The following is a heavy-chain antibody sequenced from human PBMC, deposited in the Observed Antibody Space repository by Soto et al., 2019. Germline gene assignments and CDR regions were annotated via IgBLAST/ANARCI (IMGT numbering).Heavy chain of an antibody. Sequence: QITLKESGPTLVKPTQTLTLTCTFSGFSLSTNEVGVGWIRQSPGKALEWLALIYWDDDKRYSPSLKTRLTINTDISKSQVVLTITNMDPVDTATYSGVHRRAAELVKSKYWYFDLWGRGTLVRVSS. CDR3: VHRRAAELVKSKYWYFDL. CDR1: GFSLSTNEVG. CDR2: IYWDDDK. V-gene: IGHV2-5*02. J-gene: IGHJ2*01. D-gene: IGHD6-13*01.